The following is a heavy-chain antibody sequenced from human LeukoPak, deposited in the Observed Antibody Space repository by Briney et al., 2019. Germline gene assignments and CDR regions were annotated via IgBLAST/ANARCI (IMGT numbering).Heavy chain of an antibody. D-gene: IGHD3-10*01. CDR1: GFIFNKYA. Sequence: GGSLGLSCVTSGFIFNKYAMSWARQTPGKGLEWVARIHGHDGATYYPDSVRGRFTISRDTSKNTVFLQLNNLGAEDTAIYYCARDDAVTGGYLDFWGQGTLVSVSS. J-gene: IGHJ4*02. CDR3: ARDDAVTGGYLDF. V-gene: IGHV3-23*01. CDR2: IHGHDGAT.